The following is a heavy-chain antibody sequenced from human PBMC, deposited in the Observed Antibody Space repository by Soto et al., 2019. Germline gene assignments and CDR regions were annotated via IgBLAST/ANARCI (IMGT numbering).Heavy chain of an antibody. CDR3: AREYCSSTSCLNWFDP. CDR1: GFTFSSYS. V-gene: IGHV3-48*01. Sequence: EVQLVESGGGLVQPGGSLRLSCAASGFTFSSYSMNWVRQAPGKGLEWVSYISSSSSTIYYADSVKGRFTISRDNAKNSLYLQMNSLRAEDTAVYYCAREYCSSTSCLNWFDPWGPGILVTVSS. J-gene: IGHJ5*02. CDR2: ISSSSSTI. D-gene: IGHD2-2*01.